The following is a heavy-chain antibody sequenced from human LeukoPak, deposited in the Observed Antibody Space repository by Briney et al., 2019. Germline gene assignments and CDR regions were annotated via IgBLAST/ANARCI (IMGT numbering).Heavy chain of an antibody. Sequence: GRSLRLSCAASGFTFSSYAMSWVRQAPGKGLEWVSAISGSGGSTYYADSVKGRFTISRDNSKNTLYLQMNSLRAEDTAVYYCAKPADYYDSSGYYFSYYYYYGMDVWGQGTTVTVSS. CDR2: ISGSGGST. D-gene: IGHD3-22*01. CDR3: AKPADYYDSSGYYFSYYYYYGMDV. J-gene: IGHJ6*02. CDR1: GFTFSSYA. V-gene: IGHV3-23*01.